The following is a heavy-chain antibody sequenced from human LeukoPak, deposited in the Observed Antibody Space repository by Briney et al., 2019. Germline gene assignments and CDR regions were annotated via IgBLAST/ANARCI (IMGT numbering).Heavy chain of an antibody. CDR1: GYTFTSYY. Sequence: SVKASCKASGYTFTSYYMHWVRQAPGQGLEWRGIITPSGGSTSYAQKFQGRVTMTRDTSTSTVYMELSSLRSEDTAVYYCARDFVGPIVVVSNWFDPWGQGTLVTVSS. D-gene: IGHD3-22*01. CDR2: ITPSGGST. J-gene: IGHJ5*02. V-gene: IGHV1-46*01. CDR3: ARDFVGPIVVVSNWFDP.